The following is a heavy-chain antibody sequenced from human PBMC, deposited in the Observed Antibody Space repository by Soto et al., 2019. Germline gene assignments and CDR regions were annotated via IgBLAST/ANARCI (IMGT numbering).Heavy chain of an antibody. Sequence: GXSLILSCVASGFTFSDYYMSWIRQAPGKGLEWVSGISSSGSIIYYADSVKGRFTISRDNAKNSLYLQMNSLRAEDTAVYYCARVNGYYYYGMDVWGQGTTVTVSS. CDR2: ISSSGSII. CDR1: GFTFSDYY. CDR3: ARVNGYYYYGMDV. D-gene: IGHD3-22*01. V-gene: IGHV3-11*01. J-gene: IGHJ6*02.